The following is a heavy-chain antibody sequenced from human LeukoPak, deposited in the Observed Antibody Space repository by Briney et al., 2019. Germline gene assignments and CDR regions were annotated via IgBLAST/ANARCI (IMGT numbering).Heavy chain of an antibody. CDR3: ARDQAASSYGYRAIDY. Sequence: PSQTLSLTCTVSGGSISSGGYYWSWIRQHPGKGLEWIGYIYYSGSTYYNPSLKSRVTISVDTSKNQFSLKLSSVTAADTAVYYCARDQAASSYGYRAIDYWGQGTLVTVSS. J-gene: IGHJ4*02. CDR2: IYYSGST. D-gene: IGHD5-18*01. CDR1: GGSISSGGYY. V-gene: IGHV4-31*03.